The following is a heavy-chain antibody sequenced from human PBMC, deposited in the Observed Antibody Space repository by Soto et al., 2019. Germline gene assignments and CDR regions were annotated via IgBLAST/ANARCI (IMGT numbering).Heavy chain of an antibody. CDR1: GGTFSSYA. J-gene: IGHJ6*02. D-gene: IGHD3-10*01. Sequence: ASVKVSCKASGGTFSSYAISWVRQAPGQGLEWMGGIIPIFGTANYAQKFQGRVTITADESTSTAYMELSSLRSEDTAVYYCARGLFRLLWFGELLYRMDVWGQGTTVTVSS. CDR2: IIPIFGTA. V-gene: IGHV1-69*13. CDR3: ARGLFRLLWFGELLYRMDV.